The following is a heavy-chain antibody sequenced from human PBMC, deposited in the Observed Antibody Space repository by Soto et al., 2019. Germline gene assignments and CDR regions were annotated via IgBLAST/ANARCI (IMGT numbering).Heavy chain of an antibody. CDR1: GGSISSSNW. CDR3: AGTFGLTHYYYYGMDV. J-gene: IGHJ6*02. V-gene: IGHV4-4*02. D-gene: IGHD3-3*01. Sequence: PSETLSLTCAVSGGSISSSNWWSWVRQPPGKGLEWIGEIYHSGSTNYNPSLKSRVTISVDKSKYQFSLKLSSVTAADTAVYYCAGTFGLTHYYYYGMDVWGQGTTVTVSS. CDR2: IYHSGST.